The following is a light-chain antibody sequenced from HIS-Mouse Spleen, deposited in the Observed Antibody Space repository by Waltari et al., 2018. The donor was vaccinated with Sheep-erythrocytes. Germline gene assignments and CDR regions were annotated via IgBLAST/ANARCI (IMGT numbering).Light chain of an antibody. V-gene: IGLV2-11*01. CDR3: CSYAGSYNHV. J-gene: IGLJ1*01. Sequence: QSALTQPRSVSGSPGQSVTISCTGTSSYVGGYNIVSWYQQHPGKAPRLMIYDVSKRPSGVPDRFSGSKSGNTASLTISGLQAEDEADYYCCSYAGSYNHVFATGTKVTVL. CDR1: SSYVGGYNI. CDR2: DVS.